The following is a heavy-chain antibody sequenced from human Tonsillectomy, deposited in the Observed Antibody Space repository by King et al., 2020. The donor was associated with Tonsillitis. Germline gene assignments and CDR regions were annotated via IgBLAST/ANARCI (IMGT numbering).Heavy chain of an antibody. D-gene: IGHD1-1*01. CDR1: GGSISSSSFY. CDR2: FYYSGST. Sequence: LQLQESGPGLVKPSETLSLTCTVSGGSISSSSFYWGWIRQPPGKGLEWIGSFYYSGSTYYNPSLKSRVTISVDTSKNQFSLKLSSVTAADSAVYYCARNLPTVAHDAYAIWGQGTTVTVSS. J-gene: IGHJ3*02. CDR3: ARNLPTVAHDAYAI. V-gene: IGHV4-39*01.